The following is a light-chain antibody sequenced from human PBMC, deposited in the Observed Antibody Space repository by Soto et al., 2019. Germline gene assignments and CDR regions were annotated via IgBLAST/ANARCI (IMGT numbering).Light chain of an antibody. CDR1: QGLVYSDGNTF. CDR2: QVS. V-gene: IGKV2-30*01. J-gene: IGKJ1*01. Sequence: DVVMTQSPLSLSVTLGQPASISCRSSQGLVYSDGNTFLNWFHQRPGQSPRRLIYQVSNRDSGVPDRFSGSGLGTDYTLTISGVEAEDVGIYYCVQGTHWPWTFGQGTKVEIK. CDR3: VQGTHWPWT.